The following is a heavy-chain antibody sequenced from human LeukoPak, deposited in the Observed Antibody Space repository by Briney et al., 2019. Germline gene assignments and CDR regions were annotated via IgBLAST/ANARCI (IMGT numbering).Heavy chain of an antibody. CDR3: ARHPSIVVVVAAIQGPDY. CDR1: GGSFSGYY. Sequence: SETLSLTCAVYGGSFSGYYWSWIGQPPGKGLEWIGEINHSGSTNYNPSLKSRVTISVDTSKNQFSLKLSSVTAADTAVYCCARHPSIVVVVAAIQGPDYWGQGTLVTVSS. D-gene: IGHD2-15*01. V-gene: IGHV4-34*01. J-gene: IGHJ4*02. CDR2: INHSGST.